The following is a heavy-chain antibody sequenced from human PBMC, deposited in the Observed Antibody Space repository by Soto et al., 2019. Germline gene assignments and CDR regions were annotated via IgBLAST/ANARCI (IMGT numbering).Heavy chain of an antibody. CDR1: GGSFSGYY. CDR3: ARGHSLKVQILKYYYYYGMDV. Sequence: SETLSLTCAVYGGSFSGYYWSWIRQPPGKGLEWIGEINYSGSTNYNPSLKSRVTISVDTSKNQFSLKLSSVTAADTAVYYCARGHSLKVQILKYYYYYGMDVWGQGTTVTVSS. J-gene: IGHJ6*02. V-gene: IGHV4-34*01. CDR2: INYSGST.